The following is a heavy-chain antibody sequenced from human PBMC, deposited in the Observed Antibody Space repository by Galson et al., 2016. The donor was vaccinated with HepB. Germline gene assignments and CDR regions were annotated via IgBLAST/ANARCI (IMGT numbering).Heavy chain of an antibody. D-gene: IGHD5-24*01. CDR2: ISGSGGST. J-gene: IGHJ4*02. Sequence: SLRLSCAASGFTFSSYAMSWVRQALGKGLEWVSIISGSGGSTYYADSVKGRFTISRDNSKNTPYLQMNSLRSEDTAGYYCVKGASMGWLQLQASYFDYWGQGTLVTVSS. CDR1: GFTFSSYA. CDR3: VKGASMGWLQLQASYFDY. V-gene: IGHV3-23*01.